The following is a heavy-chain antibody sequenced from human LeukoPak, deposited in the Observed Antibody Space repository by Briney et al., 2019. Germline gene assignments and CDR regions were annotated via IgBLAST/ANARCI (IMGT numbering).Heavy chain of an antibody. V-gene: IGHV3-23*01. Sequence: GGSLRLSCAASGFTFSSYAMNWVRQAPGKGLEWVSSISSSGRGTYYADSVKGRFTISRDNSKNTLHLHMSSLRGADTAVYYCAKEWQQLVSWGQGTLVTVSS. CDR1: GFTFSSYA. CDR2: ISSSGRGT. J-gene: IGHJ5*02. CDR3: AKEWQQLVS. D-gene: IGHD6-13*01.